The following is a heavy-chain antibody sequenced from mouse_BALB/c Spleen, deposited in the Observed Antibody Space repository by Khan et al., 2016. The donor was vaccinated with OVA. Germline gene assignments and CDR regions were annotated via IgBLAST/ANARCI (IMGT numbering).Heavy chain of an antibody. Sequence: QIQLMQSGAELARPGASVKMSCKASGYTFTTYTIHWVKQGPGQGLEWIGFISPANGYANYNQKFKDMATLTADKSSSTAYMQLSSLTSEDAALYYCAREVDYYRSDGWFDYWGQGTLVTVSA. CDR3: AREVDYYRSDGWFDY. CDR2: ISPANGYA. CDR1: GYTFTTYT. J-gene: IGHJ3*01. D-gene: IGHD2-14*01. V-gene: IGHV1-4*01.